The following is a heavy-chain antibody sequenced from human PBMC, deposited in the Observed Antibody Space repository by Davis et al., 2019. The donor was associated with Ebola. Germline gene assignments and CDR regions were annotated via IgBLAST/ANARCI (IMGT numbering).Heavy chain of an antibody. Sequence: GESLKISCAASGFHFNEYALSWVRQAPGKGLEWVANIKQGGNEKYYVDSVKGRFIISRDDAKNSLYLQMNSLRAEDTAVYYCVRVYSGSYDPWGQGTLVTVSS. D-gene: IGHD1-26*01. J-gene: IGHJ5*02. CDR2: IKQGGNEK. CDR3: VRVYSGSYDP. V-gene: IGHV3-7*01. CDR1: GFHFNEYA.